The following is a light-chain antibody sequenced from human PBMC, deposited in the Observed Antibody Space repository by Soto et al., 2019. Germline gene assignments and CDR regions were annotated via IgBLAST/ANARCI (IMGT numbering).Light chain of an antibody. CDR3: SSYPSSSTLL. V-gene: IGLV2-14*01. J-gene: IGLJ2*01. CDR1: SNDIGGYNY. CDR2: DVS. Sequence: QSVLTQPASLSGSPGRSITFSCTGTSNDIGGYNYVSWYQQHPGKAPKLMIFDVSNRPSGVSYRFSGSKSGNTASLTISGLQAEDEADYYCSSYPSSSTLLFGGGTKLTVL.